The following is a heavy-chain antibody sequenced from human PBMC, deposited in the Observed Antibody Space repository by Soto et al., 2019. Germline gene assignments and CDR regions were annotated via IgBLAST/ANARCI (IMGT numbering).Heavy chain of an antibody. V-gene: IGHV3-21*01. J-gene: IGHJ4*02. CDR3: ARDGTGYCSGGSCYPGFDY. D-gene: IGHD2-15*01. CDR2: ISSSSSYI. CDR1: GFTFSSYS. Sequence: EVQLVESGGGLVQPGGSLRLSCAASGFTFSSYSMNWVRQAPGKGLEWVSSISSSSSYIYYADSVKGRFTISRDNANNSLYLQMNSLRAEDTAVYYCARDGTGYCSGGSCYPGFDYWGQGTLVTVSS.